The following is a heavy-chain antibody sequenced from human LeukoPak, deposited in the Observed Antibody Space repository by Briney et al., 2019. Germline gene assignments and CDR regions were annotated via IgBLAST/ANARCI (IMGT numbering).Heavy chain of an antibody. D-gene: IGHD1-1*01. CDR1: GGSISSNNR. Sequence: ASETLSLTCAVSGGSISSNNRWGWVRQPPGKGLEWIGEIYHSGSPNYNPSLKSRVTISVDKSRNHFSLNLSSVTAADTAVYYCARVNINNWHSCDYWGQGTLVTVSS. CDR3: ARVNINNWHSCDY. V-gene: IGHV4-4*02. CDR2: IYHSGSP. J-gene: IGHJ4*02.